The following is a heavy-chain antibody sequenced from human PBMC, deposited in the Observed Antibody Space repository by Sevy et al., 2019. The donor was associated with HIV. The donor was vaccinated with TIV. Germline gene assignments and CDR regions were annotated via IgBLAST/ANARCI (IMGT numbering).Heavy chain of an antibody. CDR3: ARDPDEYSSSLNGMDV. D-gene: IGHD6-6*01. CDR1: GYTFTASC. CDR2: INPNSGGT. Sequence: ASVKVSCKASGYTFTASCMHWVRQAPGQGLEWMGRINPNSGGTDYAQKFQGRVTMTRDTSISTTYMELTRLTSDGTAVYYCARDPDEYSSSLNGMDVWGQGTSVTVSS. J-gene: IGHJ6*02. V-gene: IGHV1-2*02.